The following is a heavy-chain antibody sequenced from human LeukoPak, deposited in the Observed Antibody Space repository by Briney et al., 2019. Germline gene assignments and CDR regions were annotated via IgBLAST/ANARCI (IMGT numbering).Heavy chain of an antibody. J-gene: IGHJ4*02. CDR2: ISGNSDTM. V-gene: IGHV3-48*01. CDR1: GFTFSVYS. CDR3: AKDTSIGKYCTSGVCSPFDY. Sequence: GGSLRLSCAASGFTFSVYSMNWVRQAPGKGLEWVSYISGNSDTMYYTDSVKGRFTISRDNAKNSLFLQMYSLRAEDTAVYYCAKDTSIGKYCTSGVCSPFDYWGQGTLVTVSS. D-gene: IGHD2-8*01.